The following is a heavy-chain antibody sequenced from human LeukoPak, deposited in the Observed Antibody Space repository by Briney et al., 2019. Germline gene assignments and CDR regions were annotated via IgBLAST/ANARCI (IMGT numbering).Heavy chain of an antibody. Sequence: PGGSLRLSCGVSGFAFGSEAMSWVRQSPARGLEWVASISPGGGTTYYADSVRGRFTLSRDNAKNSLYLQMNSLRAEDTAVYYCARWPYSSSYYFDYWGQGTLVTVSS. V-gene: IGHV3-21*01. CDR2: ISPGGGTT. J-gene: IGHJ4*02. CDR3: ARWPYSSSYYFDY. D-gene: IGHD6-6*01. CDR1: GFAFGSEA.